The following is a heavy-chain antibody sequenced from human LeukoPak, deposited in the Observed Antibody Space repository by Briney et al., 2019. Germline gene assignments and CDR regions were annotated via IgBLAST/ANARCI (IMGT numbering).Heavy chain of an antibody. CDR2: ISYDGSNK. CDR1: GFAVGSNY. Sequence: GGSLRLSCVASGFAVGSNYMSWVRQAPGKGLEWVAVISYDGSNKYYADSVKGRFTISRDNSKNTLYLQMNSLRAEDTAVYYCARDRTEMAFDYWGQGTLVTVSS. J-gene: IGHJ4*02. CDR3: ARDRTEMAFDY. D-gene: IGHD5-24*01. V-gene: IGHV3-30-3*01.